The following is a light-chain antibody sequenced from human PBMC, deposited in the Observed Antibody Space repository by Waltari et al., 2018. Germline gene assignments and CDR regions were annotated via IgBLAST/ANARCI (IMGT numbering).Light chain of an antibody. CDR3: SSYRISDTFV. CDR2: DVN. Sequence: QSALTQPASVSGSPGQSITISCTGTTSDVRGYNQVSWYRKHPGKAPELIIYDVNKRPSGVSNRFSGSKSGSAASLTITGLQAEDEADYYCSSYRISDTFVFGTGTKVIVL. CDR1: TSDVRGYNQ. J-gene: IGLJ1*01. V-gene: IGLV2-14*01.